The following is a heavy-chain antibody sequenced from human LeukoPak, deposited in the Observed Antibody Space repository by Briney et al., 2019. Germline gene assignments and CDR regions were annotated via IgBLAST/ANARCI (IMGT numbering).Heavy chain of an antibody. CDR3: ARRERRYCSSTSCYAYGWFDP. CDR2: IYHSGST. V-gene: IGHV4-39*07. CDR1: GGSISSGSYY. J-gene: IGHJ5*02. Sequence: SETLSLTCTVSGGSISSGSYYWSWIRQPPGKGLEWIGSIYHSGSTYYNPSLKSRVTISVDTSKNQFSLKLSSVTAADTAVYYCARRERRYCSSTSCYAYGWFDPWGQGTLVTVSS. D-gene: IGHD2-2*01.